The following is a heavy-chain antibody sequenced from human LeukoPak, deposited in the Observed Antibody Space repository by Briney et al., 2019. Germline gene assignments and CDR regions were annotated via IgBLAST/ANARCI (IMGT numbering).Heavy chain of an antibody. D-gene: IGHD6-19*01. J-gene: IGHJ4*02. Sequence: ASVKVSCKASGGTFSSYAISWVRQAPGQGLEWMGGIIPIFGTANYAQKFQGRVTIAADESTSTAYVELSSLRSEDTAVYYCARAGRGPVAGTFDYWGQGTLVTVSS. V-gene: IGHV1-69*01. CDR2: IIPIFGTA. CDR1: GGTFSSYA. CDR3: ARAGRGPVAGTFDY.